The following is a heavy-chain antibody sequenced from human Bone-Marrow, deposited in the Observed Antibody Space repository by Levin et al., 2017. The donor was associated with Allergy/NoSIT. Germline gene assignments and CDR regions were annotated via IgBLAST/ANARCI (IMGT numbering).Heavy chain of an antibody. V-gene: IGHV3-30*18. CDR1: GFTFSSYG. D-gene: IGHD2-15*01. CDR2: ISYDGSNK. J-gene: IGHJ6*02. Sequence: GGSLRLSCAASGFTFSSYGMHWVRQAPGKGLEWVAVISYDGSNKYYADSVKGRFTISRDNSKNTLYLQMNSLRAEDTAVYYCAKDLGYCSGGSCYLYYYGMDVWGQGTTVTVSS. CDR3: AKDLGYCSGGSCYLYYYGMDV.